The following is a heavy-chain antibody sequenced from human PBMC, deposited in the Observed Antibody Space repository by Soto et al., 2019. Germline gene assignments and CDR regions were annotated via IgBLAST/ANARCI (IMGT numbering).Heavy chain of an antibody. V-gene: IGHV3-30-3*01. Sequence: PGGSLRLSCAASGFTFSSYAMHWVRQAPGKGLEWVAVISYDGSNKYYADSVKGRFTISRDNSKNTLYLQMNSLRAEDTAVYYCARGAHIVVVVAATTGSWFDPWGQGTLVTVSS. CDR2: ISYDGSNK. CDR3: ARGAHIVVVVAATTGSWFDP. D-gene: IGHD2-15*01. CDR1: GFTFSSYA. J-gene: IGHJ5*02.